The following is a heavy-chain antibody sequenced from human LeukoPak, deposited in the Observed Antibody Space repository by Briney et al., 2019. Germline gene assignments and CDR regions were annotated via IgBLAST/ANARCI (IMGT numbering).Heavy chain of an antibody. CDR2: ISSSSSYT. V-gene: IGHV3-11*06. D-gene: IGHD3-9*01. CDR3: AGDVYDILTGYSDAFDI. Sequence: PSETLSLTCAVYGGSFSDYYMSWIRQAPGKGLEWVSYISSSSSYTNYADSVKGRFTISRDNAKNSLYLQMNSLRAEDTAVYYCAGDVYDILTGYSDAFDIWGQGTMVTVSS. J-gene: IGHJ3*02. CDR1: GGSFSDYY.